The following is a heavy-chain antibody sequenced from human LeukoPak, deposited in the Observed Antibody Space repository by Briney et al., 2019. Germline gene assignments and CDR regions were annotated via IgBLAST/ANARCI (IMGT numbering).Heavy chain of an antibody. J-gene: IGHJ5*02. CDR3: ARGSIGPRSWFDP. CDR2: IFSNGNT. V-gene: IGHV3-66*01. CDR1: GFTFSSYA. D-gene: IGHD2-2*01. Sequence: GGSLRLSCTASGFTFSSYAMSWVRQAPGKGLEWVSVIFSNGNTYYADSVKGRFSISRDNSKNTLFLQMNSLRDEDTAVYYCARGSIGPRSWFDPWGQGTLVTVSS.